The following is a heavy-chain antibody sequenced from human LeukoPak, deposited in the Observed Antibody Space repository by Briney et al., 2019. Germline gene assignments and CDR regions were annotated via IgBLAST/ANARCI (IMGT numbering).Heavy chain of an antibody. V-gene: IGHV4-59*01. D-gene: IGHD3-10*01. CDR2: IYYSGST. Sequence: SETLSLTCTVSGGSISSYYWSWIRQPPGKGLEWIGYIYYSGSTNYNPSLKSRVTISVDTSKNQFSLKLSSVTAADTAVYYCARRGNMVRGVIISSFRWFDPWGQGTLVTVSS. J-gene: IGHJ5*02. CDR1: GGSISSYY. CDR3: ARRGNMVRGVIISSFRWFDP.